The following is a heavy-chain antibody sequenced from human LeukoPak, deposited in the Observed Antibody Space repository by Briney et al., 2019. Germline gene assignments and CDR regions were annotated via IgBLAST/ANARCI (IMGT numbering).Heavy chain of an antibody. CDR1: GGSITSYY. J-gene: IGHJ3*02. D-gene: IGHD6-19*01. CDR2: IHYSGST. CDR3: ARAKYNSGWYGAFDI. Sequence: PSETLSLTCTVSGGSITSYYWSWIRQPPGKGLEWIGYIHYSGSTNYNPSLKSRVTISVDTSKNQFSLKLSSVTAADTAVYYCARAKYNSGWYGAFDIWGQGTMVTVSS. V-gene: IGHV4-59*01.